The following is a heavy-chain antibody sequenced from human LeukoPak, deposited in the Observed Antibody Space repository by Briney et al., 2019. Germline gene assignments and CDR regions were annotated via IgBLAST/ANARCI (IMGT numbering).Heavy chain of an antibody. CDR3: ARRYGSALYGVFDY. Sequence: GESLKISCKGSGYTLNSYWIGWVRQMPGAGLEWMGIIYPSDSDTRYSPSFQGQVTISADKSISTAYLQWSSLKASDSAMYYCARRYGSALYGVFDYWGQGTLVIVSS. CDR1: GYTLNSYW. D-gene: IGHD6-19*01. CDR2: IYPSDSDT. V-gene: IGHV5-51*01. J-gene: IGHJ4*02.